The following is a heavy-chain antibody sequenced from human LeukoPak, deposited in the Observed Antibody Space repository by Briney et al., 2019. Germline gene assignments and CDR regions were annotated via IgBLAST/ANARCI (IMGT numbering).Heavy chain of an antibody. CDR1: GYSISSGCY. V-gene: IGHV4-38-2*01. CDR2: IYHSGST. Sequence: PSETLSLTCAVSGYSISSGCYWGWIRQPPGKGLEWIGSIYHSGSTYYNPSLKSRVTISVDTSKNQFSLKLSSVTAADTAVYYCARPMGIAAADPFDYWGQGTLVTVSS. CDR3: ARPMGIAAADPFDY. J-gene: IGHJ4*02. D-gene: IGHD6-13*01.